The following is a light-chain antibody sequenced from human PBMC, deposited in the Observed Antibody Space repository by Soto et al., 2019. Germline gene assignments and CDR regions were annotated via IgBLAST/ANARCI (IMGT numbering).Light chain of an antibody. CDR3: QQRSNWQIT. Sequence: EIALTQSPATLSCTPGAGATLSCRASQSVSTYLAWYQQKPGQAPRLLIYGASNRVTGIPARFRGSGSGTDFTLTISSLEPDDFAVYYCQQRSNWQITFGQGGRLEIK. CDR2: GAS. V-gene: IGKV3-11*01. CDR1: QSVSTY. J-gene: IGKJ5*01.